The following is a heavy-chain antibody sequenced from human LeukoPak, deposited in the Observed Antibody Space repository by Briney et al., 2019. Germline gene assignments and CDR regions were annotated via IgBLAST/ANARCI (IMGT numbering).Heavy chain of an antibody. V-gene: IGHV1-2*02. J-gene: IGHJ4*02. D-gene: IGHD4-17*01. CDR1: GYTFTGYY. CDR2: INPNSGGT. CDR3: ARDQRTTLLFDY. Sequence: ASVNVSCKASGYTFTGYYMHWARQAPGQGLEWMGWINPNSGGTNYAQKFQGRVTMTRDTSISTAYMELSRLRSDDTAVYYCARDQRTTLLFDYWGQGTLVTVSS.